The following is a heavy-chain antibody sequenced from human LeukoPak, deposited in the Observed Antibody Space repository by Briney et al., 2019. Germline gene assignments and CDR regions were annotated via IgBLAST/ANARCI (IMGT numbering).Heavy chain of an antibody. D-gene: IGHD1-1*01. Sequence: GESLKISRKGSGYSFASYWIGWVRQMPGKGLEWMGIIYPGDSDTKYSPSFQGQVTISADTSISTAYLQWSSLKASDTAMYYCARHETGPYFDYWGQGTLVTVSS. J-gene: IGHJ4*02. CDR3: ARHETGPYFDY. V-gene: IGHV5-51*01. CDR1: GYSFASYW. CDR2: IYPGDSDT.